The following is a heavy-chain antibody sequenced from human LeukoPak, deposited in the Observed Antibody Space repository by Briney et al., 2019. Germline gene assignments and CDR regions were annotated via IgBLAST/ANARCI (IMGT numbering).Heavy chain of an antibody. D-gene: IGHD3-22*01. CDR3: ARLTYYYDSSGYYYASDI. CDR1: GFTFSDYY. V-gene: IGHV3-11*04. J-gene: IGHJ3*02. Sequence: GGSLRLSCAASGFTFSDYYMSWIRQAPGKGLEWVSYISSSGSTIYYADSVKGRFTISRDNAKNSLYLQMNSLRAEDTAVYYCARLTYYYDSSGYYYASDIWGQGTMVTVSS. CDR2: ISSSGSTI.